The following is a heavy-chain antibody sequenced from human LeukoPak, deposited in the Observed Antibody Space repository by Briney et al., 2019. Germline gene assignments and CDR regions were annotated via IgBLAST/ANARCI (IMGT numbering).Heavy chain of an antibody. D-gene: IGHD3-3*01. CDR1: GFTFSGSG. Sequence: GGSLRLSCAASGFTFSGSGMHWVRQAPGKGLEWVAFIRYHGSDKYYADSVKGRFTISRDNAKNSLYLQMNTLGAEDTAVYYCAVFGVVNSFDYWGQGTLVTVSS. V-gene: IGHV3-30*02. CDR3: AVFGVVNSFDY. CDR2: IRYHGSDK. J-gene: IGHJ4*02.